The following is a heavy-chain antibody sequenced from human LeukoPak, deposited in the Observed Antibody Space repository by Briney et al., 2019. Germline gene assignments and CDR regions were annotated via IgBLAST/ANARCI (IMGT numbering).Heavy chain of an antibody. CDR3: ARGGGLDV. Sequence: PGGSLRLSCEDSGFTLRNFAVSWVRQAPGKGLEWVASINHNGNVNYYVDSVKGRFTISRDNAKNSLYLQMSNLRAEDTAVYFCARGGGLDVWGQGATVTVSS. D-gene: IGHD3-16*01. CDR1: GFTLRNFA. J-gene: IGHJ6*02. V-gene: IGHV3-7*03. CDR2: INHNGNVN.